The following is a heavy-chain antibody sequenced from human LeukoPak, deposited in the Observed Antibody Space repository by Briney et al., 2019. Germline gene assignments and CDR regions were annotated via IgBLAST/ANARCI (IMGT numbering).Heavy chain of an antibody. J-gene: IGHJ3*02. CDR2: ISYDGSKK. CDR1: GFTFSSYG. Sequence: SGGSLRLSCAASGFTFSSYGMHWVRQAPGKGLEWVAGISYDGSKKYYADSVKGRFTISRDNSKNTLYLQMNSLRAEDTAVYYCAVGPVTASDAFDIWGQGTMVTVSS. CDR3: AVGPVTASDAFDI. V-gene: IGHV3-30*03. D-gene: IGHD2-21*02.